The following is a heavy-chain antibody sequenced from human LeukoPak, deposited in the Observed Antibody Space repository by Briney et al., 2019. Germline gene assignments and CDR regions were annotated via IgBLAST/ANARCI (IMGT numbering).Heavy chain of an antibody. Sequence: SETLSLTCTVSGDSISSYYWRWIRQPPGKGLEWIGYIYYSGSTNYNPSLKGRLTISVDTSKNQLSLKLSSVTAADTAVYYCARAKKAVAGFFDYWGQGTLVTVSS. D-gene: IGHD6-19*01. CDR3: ARAKKAVAGFFDY. CDR2: IYYSGST. CDR1: GDSISSYY. J-gene: IGHJ4*02. V-gene: IGHV4-59*01.